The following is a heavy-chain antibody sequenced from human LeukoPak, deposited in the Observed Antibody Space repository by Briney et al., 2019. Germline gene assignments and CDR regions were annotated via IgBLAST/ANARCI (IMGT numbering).Heavy chain of an antibody. CDR3: AKDRVLLWFGELSLLDAFDY. D-gene: IGHD3-10*01. J-gene: IGHJ4*02. V-gene: IGHV3-30*18. CDR2: ISYDGSNK. Sequence: PGRSLRLSCAASGFTFSSYGMHWVRQAPGKGLEWVAVISYDGSNKYYADSVKGRFTISRDNPKNTLYLQMNSLRAEDTAVYYCAKDRVLLWFGELSLLDAFDYWGQGTLVTVSS. CDR1: GFTFSSYG.